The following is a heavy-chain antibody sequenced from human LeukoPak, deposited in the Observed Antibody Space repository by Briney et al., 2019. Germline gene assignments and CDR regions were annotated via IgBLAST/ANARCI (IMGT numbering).Heavy chain of an antibody. V-gene: IGHV3-30*02. CDR2: IRYDGSNK. D-gene: IGHD3-22*01. CDR1: GFTFSSYG. Sequence: GGSLRLSCAASGFTFSSYGMHWVRQAPGKGLEWVAFIRYDGSNKYYADSVKGRFTISRDNSKNTLYLQMNSLRAEDTAVYYCAKGSQWLSLFTEFYYYDSSGYFDYWGQGTLVTVSS. CDR3: AKGSQWLSLFTEFYYYDSSGYFDY. J-gene: IGHJ4*02.